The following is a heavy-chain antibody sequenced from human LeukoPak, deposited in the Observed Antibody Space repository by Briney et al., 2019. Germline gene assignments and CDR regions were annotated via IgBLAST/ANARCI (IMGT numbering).Heavy chain of an antibody. J-gene: IGHJ4*02. CDR1: GGSISSSSSY. V-gene: IGHV4-39*02. Sequence: PSETLSLTCTVSGGSISSSSSYWGWIRQPPGKGLEWIGNIYYGVNTYYNPSLKSRVTISVDTSKNQFSLKLSSVTAAGTAVYYCARDTHLEYWGQGTLVTVSS. CDR3: ARDTHLEY. CDR2: IYYGVNT.